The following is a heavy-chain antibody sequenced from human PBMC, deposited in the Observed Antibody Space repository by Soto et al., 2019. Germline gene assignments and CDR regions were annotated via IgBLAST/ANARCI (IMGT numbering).Heavy chain of an antibody. D-gene: IGHD2-8*01. J-gene: IGHJ4*02. CDR2: IYYSGST. CDR1: GGSISSYY. Sequence: PSETLSLTCTVSGGSISSYYWSWIRQPPGKGLEWIGYIYYSGSTNYNPSLESRVTISVDTSKNQFSLKLSSVTAADTAVYYCAREKGMVDYWGQGTLVTVSS. V-gene: IGHV4-59*01. CDR3: AREKGMVDY.